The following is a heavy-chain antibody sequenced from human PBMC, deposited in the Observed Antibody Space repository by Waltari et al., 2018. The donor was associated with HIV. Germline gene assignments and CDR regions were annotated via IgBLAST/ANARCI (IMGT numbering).Heavy chain of an antibody. V-gene: IGHV3-7*01. J-gene: IGHJ6*02. CDR1: GFPFITPW. Sequence: EVQLVESGGGLVQPGGSLRLSCAASGFPFITPWMRWDRQAPGKGLEWVAKIKQDGSEKNYVDSVKGRFTISRDNAKNSLYLQMNSLRAEDTAVYYCARRGYYYYGMDVWGQGTTVTVSS. CDR2: IKQDGSEK. CDR3: ARRGYYYYGMDV.